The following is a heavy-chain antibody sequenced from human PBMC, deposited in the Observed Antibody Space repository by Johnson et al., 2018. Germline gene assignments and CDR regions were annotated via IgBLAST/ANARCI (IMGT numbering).Heavy chain of an antibody. Sequence: QVQLQESGGGVVQPGRSLRLSCAASGFTFSSYGMHWVRQAPGKGLEWVAVIWYDGSYKYYAESVKGRFTVSRDNSKNTVYLQMNSLRAEGTAVYYCARDQDYDILTGYIDDAFDIWGQGTMVTVSS. CDR2: IWYDGSYK. D-gene: IGHD3-9*01. J-gene: IGHJ3*02. CDR1: GFTFSSYG. V-gene: IGHV3-33*01. CDR3: ARDQDYDILTGYIDDAFDI.